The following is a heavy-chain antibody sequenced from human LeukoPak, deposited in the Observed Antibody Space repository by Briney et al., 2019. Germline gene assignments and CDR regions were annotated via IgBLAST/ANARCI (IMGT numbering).Heavy chain of an antibody. V-gene: IGHV4-59*11. D-gene: IGHD6-6*01. CDR1: GGSISSHY. J-gene: IGHJ4*02. CDR3: ARYSSSSAFDY. CDR2: IYYSGST. Sequence: SETLSLTCTVSGGSISSHYWSCIRQPPGKGLERIGYIYYSGSTNYNPSLKSRVTISVDTSKNQFSLKLSSVTAADTAVYYCARYSSSSAFDYWGQGTLVTVSS.